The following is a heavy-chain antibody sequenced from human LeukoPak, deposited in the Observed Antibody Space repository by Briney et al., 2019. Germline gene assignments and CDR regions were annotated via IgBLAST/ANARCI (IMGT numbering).Heavy chain of an antibody. J-gene: IGHJ3*02. Sequence: SETLSLTCTVSGGSISSGSYYWNWIRQPAGKGLEWIGRIYTSGSTNYNPSLKSRVTISVDTSKNQFSLKLSSVTAADPAVYYCARSYYYDSSGSKDAFDIWGQGTMVTVSS. D-gene: IGHD3-22*01. CDR2: IYTSGST. CDR1: GGSISSGSYY. CDR3: ARSYYYDSSGSKDAFDI. V-gene: IGHV4-61*02.